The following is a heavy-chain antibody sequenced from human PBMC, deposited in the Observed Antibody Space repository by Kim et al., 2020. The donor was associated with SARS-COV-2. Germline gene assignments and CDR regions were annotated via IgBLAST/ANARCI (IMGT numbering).Heavy chain of an antibody. CDR3: ARARFARGGGCYSDY. CDR1: GFTFSSYT. V-gene: IGHV3-21*01. D-gene: IGHD2-15*01. CDR2: ISSTSSYI. J-gene: IGHJ4*02. Sequence: VGSLRLSCAASGFTFSSYTMNWVRQAPGKGLEWVSSISSTSSYIYYADSVKGRFTISRDNATNSLYLQMNSLRAEDTAVYYCARARFARGGGCYSDYWGQGTLVTVSS.